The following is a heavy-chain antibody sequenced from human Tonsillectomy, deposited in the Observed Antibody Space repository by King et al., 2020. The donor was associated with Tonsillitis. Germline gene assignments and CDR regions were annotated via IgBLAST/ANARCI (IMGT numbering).Heavy chain of an antibody. CDR1: GGSISNYY. V-gene: IGHV4-59*01. Sequence: VQLQESGPGLVKPSETLSLTCTVSGGSISNYYWSWIRQPPGKGREWIGYIYYSVSTTYNPSLRRRVTMSVDTSKNQCSLKLSSVTAADTAVYYCAKAGSSSWYLLYWGQGTLVTVSS. J-gene: IGHJ4*02. D-gene: IGHD6-13*01. CDR3: AKAGSSSWYLLY. CDR2: IYYSVST.